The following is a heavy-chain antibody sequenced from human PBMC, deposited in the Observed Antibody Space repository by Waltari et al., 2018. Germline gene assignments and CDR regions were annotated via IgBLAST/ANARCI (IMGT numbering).Heavy chain of an antibody. CDR2: IIPIFGTA. CDR3: ARDLSYCSSTSCYGGGGAFDI. J-gene: IGHJ3*02. CDR1: GGTFSSYA. D-gene: IGHD2-2*01. Sequence: QVQLVQSGAEVKKPGSSVKVSCKASGGTFSSYANSWVRQAHERGLKWMGGIIPIFGTANYAQKFQGRVTITTDESTSTAYMELSSLRSEDTAVYYCARDLSYCSSTSCYGGGGAFDIWGQGTMVTVSS. V-gene: IGHV1-69*05.